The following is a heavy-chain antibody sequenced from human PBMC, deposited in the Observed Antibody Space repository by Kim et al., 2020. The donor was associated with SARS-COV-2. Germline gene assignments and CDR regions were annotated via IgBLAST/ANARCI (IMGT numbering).Heavy chain of an antibody. CDR3: VKGGIQLYYYYYGMDV. CDR2: ISSNGGST. Sequence: GGSLRLSCSASGFTFSSYAMHWVRQAPGKGLEYVSAISSNGGSTYYADSVKGRFTISRDNSKNTLYLQMSSLRAEDTAVYYCVKGGIQLYYYYYGMDVWGQGTTVTVSS. V-gene: IGHV3-64D*06. D-gene: IGHD5-18*01. CDR1: GFTFSSYA. J-gene: IGHJ6*02.